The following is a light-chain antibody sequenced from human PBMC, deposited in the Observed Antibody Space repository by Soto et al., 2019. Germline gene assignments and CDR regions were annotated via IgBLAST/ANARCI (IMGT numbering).Light chain of an antibody. CDR3: QQYGSSPPYT. J-gene: IGKJ2*01. CDR1: QSVSRNY. Sequence: EIVLTQPPGTLSLSPGEKATLSCRASQSVSRNYLAWYQQKPGQAPRLLIYGASSRATGIPERFSGSGSGTDFTLIISRLEPEDFAVYFCQQYGSSPPYTFGQGTKVDIK. CDR2: GAS. V-gene: IGKV3-20*01.